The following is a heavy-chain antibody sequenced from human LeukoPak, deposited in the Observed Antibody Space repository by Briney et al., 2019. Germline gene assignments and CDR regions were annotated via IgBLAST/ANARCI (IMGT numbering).Heavy chain of an antibody. V-gene: IGHV1-58*02. CDR1: GFTFTSSA. Sequence: SVKVSCKASGFTFTSSAMQWVRQARGQRLEWIGWIVVGSGSTNYAQKFQERVTITRDMSTSTAYMELSSLRSEDTAVYYCAADPRGQWLVGAEYFQHWGQGTLVTVSS. D-gene: IGHD6-19*01. CDR2: IVVGSGST. J-gene: IGHJ1*01. CDR3: AADPRGQWLVGAEYFQH.